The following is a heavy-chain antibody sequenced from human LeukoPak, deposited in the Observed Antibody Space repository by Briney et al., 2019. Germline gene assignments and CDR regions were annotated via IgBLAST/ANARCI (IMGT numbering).Heavy chain of an antibody. J-gene: IGHJ4*02. V-gene: IGHV4-30-2*01. CDR1: GGSISSGGYS. D-gene: IGHD6-13*01. CDR3: ARSKAAAHFFDY. CDR2: IYHSGST. Sequence: PSETLSLTCAVSGGSISSGGYSWSWIRQPPGEGLEWIGYIYHSGSTYYNPSLKSRVTISVDRSKNQFSLKLSSVTAADTAVYYCARSKAAAHFFDYWGQGTLVTVSS.